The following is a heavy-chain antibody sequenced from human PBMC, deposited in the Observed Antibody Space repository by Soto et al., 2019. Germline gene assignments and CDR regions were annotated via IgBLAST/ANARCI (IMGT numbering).Heavy chain of an antibody. CDR2: VNSDGSGT. CDR3: TRANGPAAIGHFHYGMDV. J-gene: IGHJ6*02. CDR1: GFTFSSYA. V-gene: IGHV3-74*01. D-gene: IGHD2-2*02. Sequence: GGSLRLSCAASGFTFSSYAMSWVRQAPGKGLVWVSRVNSDGSGTSYADSVEGRLTISRDNAKNTLYLQMNSLRAEDTAVYYCTRANGPAAIGHFHYGMDVWGQGTTVTVSS.